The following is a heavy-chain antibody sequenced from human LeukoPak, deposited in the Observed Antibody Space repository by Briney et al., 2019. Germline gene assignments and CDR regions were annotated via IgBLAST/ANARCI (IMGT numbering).Heavy chain of an antibody. Sequence: GGSLRLSCAGSGFTFSSYEMNWVRQAPGKGLEWVSSISSSSSYIYYADSVKGRFTISRDNAKNSLYLQMNSLRAEDTAVYYCAREEYGDRDFDYWGQGTLVTVSS. J-gene: IGHJ4*02. D-gene: IGHD4-17*01. CDR3: AREEYGDRDFDY. CDR1: GFTFSSYE. CDR2: ISSSSSYI. V-gene: IGHV3-21*01.